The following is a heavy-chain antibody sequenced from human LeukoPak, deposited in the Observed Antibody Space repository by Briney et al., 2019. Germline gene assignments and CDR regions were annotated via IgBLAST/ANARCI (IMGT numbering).Heavy chain of an antibody. CDR2: IDPSDSYT. D-gene: IGHD3-22*01. CDR3: ARGGYDSSGYYVRP. V-gene: IGHV5-10-1*01. CDR1: GYSSTSSW. J-gene: IGHJ4*02. Sequence: GEFLKISCKGSGYSSTSSWISWVRQMPGKGLEWVGRIDPSDSYTNYSPSFQGHVTISADKSISTAYLQWTRVKASDTAMYYCARGGYDSSGYYVRPWGQGTLVTVSS.